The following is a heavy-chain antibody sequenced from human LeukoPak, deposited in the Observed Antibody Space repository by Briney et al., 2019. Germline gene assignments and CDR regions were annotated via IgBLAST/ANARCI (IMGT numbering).Heavy chain of an antibody. CDR1: GGSVSSGSYY. Sequence: SETLSLPCTVSGGSVSSGSYYWSWIRPPPGKGLEWIGYIYYSGSTNYNPSLKSRVTISLDTSKNHFSPKLSSVTAADTAVYYCARDISYCTSTSCSNWFDPWGQGTLVTVSS. CDR2: IYYSGST. V-gene: IGHV4-61*03. CDR3: ARDISYCTSTSCSNWFDP. J-gene: IGHJ5*02. D-gene: IGHD2-2*01.